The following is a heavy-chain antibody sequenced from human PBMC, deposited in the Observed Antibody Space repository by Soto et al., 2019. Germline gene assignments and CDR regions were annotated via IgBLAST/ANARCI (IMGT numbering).Heavy chain of an antibody. CDR2: IYYSGTT. CDR3: ARQVVAASGMVDY. V-gene: IGHV4-39*01. J-gene: IGHJ4*02. D-gene: IGHD3-10*01. CDR1: GGSISSSTYY. Sequence: LQLQESGPGLVKPSETLSLTGTVSGGSISSSTYYWGWIRQPPGKVLEWIATIYYSGTTYYNPSLTSRITVSLDTPKNQTSLKLTSLTAANTAVYFCARQVVAASGMVDYWGQGSLVT.